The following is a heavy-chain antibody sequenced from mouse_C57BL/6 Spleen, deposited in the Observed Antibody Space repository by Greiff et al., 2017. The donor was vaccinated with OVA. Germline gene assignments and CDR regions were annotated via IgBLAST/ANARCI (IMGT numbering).Heavy chain of an antibody. CDR3: VQRLGFDY. Sequence: QVQLQQSGAELVKPGASVKLSCKASGYTFTSYWMQWVKQRPGQGLEWIGEIDPSDSYTNYNQKFKGKATLTVDTSSSTAYMQLSSLTSEDSAVYYCVQRLGFDYWGQGTTLTVSS. V-gene: IGHV1-50*01. D-gene: IGHD4-1*01. CDR2: IDPSDSYT. CDR1: GYTFTSYW. J-gene: IGHJ2*01.